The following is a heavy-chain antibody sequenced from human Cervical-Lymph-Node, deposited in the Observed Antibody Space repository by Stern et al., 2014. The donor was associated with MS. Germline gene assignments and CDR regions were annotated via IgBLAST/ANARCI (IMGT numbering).Heavy chain of an antibody. Sequence: EVQLVESGAEVRNPGESLKISCVGSGYTFNSYWIAWVRQMPGKGLEWMGIIYPDDSSTNYSPSFQGQVTITADMSINTAYWQLSSLEASDTAMYYCTRRETAMKNGYADNWFDPWGQGTLVTVSS. D-gene: IGHD5-24*01. V-gene: IGHV5-51*01. J-gene: IGHJ5*02. CDR1: GYTFNSYW. CDR3: TRRETAMKNGYADNWFDP. CDR2: IYPDDSST.